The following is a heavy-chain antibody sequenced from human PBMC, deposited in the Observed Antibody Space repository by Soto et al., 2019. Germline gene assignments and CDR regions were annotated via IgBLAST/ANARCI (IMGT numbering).Heavy chain of an antibody. CDR2: IYHSGST. D-gene: IGHD3-16*01. Sequence: SETLSLTCAVSGGSISSGGYSWSWIRQPPGKGLEWIGYIYHSGSTYYNPSLKSRVTISVYRSKNQFSLKLSSVTAADTAVYYCARIQLRLVEGGGFDPWGQGTLVTFSS. V-gene: IGHV4-30-2*01. CDR1: GGSISSGGYS. CDR3: ARIQLRLVEGGGFDP. J-gene: IGHJ5*02.